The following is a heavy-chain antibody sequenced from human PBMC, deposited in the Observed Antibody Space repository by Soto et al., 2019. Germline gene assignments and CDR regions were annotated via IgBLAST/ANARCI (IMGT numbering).Heavy chain of an antibody. V-gene: IGHV4-34*01. CDR3: ARERYSSGWDLSRHGGRFDY. CDR1: GGSFSGYY. CDR2: INHSGST. D-gene: IGHD6-19*01. Sequence: SETLSLTCAVYGGSFSGYYWSWIRQPPGKGLEWIGEINHSGSTNYNPSLKSRVTKSVDTSKNQFSLRLGSVTAADTAVYYCARERYSSGWDLSRHGGRFDYWGQGTLVTVSS. J-gene: IGHJ4*02.